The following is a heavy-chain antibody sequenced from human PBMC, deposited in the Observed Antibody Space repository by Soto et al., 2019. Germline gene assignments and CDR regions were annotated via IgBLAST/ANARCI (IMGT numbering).Heavy chain of an antibody. CDR1: GGSISSGDYY. CDR2: IYHSGTT. J-gene: IGHJ6*02. D-gene: IGHD3-10*01. V-gene: IGHV4-30-4*01. CDR3: ARVGDPYDI. Sequence: PSETLSLTCTVSGGSISSGDYYWSWIRQPPGKGLEWIGYIYHSGTTYYSPSLKSRVNISIDTSKNQFSLRLSSVTAADTAIYYCARVGDPYDIWGQGTKVTVSS.